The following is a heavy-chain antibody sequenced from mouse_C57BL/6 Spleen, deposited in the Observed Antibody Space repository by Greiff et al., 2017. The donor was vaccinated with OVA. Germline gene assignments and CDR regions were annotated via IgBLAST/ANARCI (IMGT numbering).Heavy chain of an antibody. CDR3: ARRPTDYFDY. Sequence: VQLQQPGAELVKPGASVKLSCKASGYTFTSYWMQWVKQRPGQGLEWIGEIDPSDSYTNYNQKFKGKATLTVDTSSSTAYMQLSSLTSEDSAVYYCARRPTDYFDYWGQGTTLTVSS. CDR1: GYTFTSYW. V-gene: IGHV1-50*01. J-gene: IGHJ2*01. CDR2: IDPSDSYT.